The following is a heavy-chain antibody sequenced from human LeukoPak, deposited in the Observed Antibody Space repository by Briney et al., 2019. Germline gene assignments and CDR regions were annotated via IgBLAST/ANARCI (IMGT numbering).Heavy chain of an antibody. Sequence: GGSLRLSCAASGFTFSSYAMTWVRQAPGKGLQWVSAVSGSGAHTYYADSVKGRFTISRDNSKNTLYLQMNSLRAEDTAVYYCARERVLLWFGESSDAFDIWGQGTMVTVSS. CDR3: ARERVLLWFGESSDAFDI. V-gene: IGHV3-23*01. J-gene: IGHJ3*02. D-gene: IGHD3-10*01. CDR2: VSGSGAHT. CDR1: GFTFSSYA.